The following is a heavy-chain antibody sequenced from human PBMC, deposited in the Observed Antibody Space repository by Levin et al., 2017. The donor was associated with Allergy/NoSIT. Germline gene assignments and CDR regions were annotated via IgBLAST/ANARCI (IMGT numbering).Heavy chain of an antibody. D-gene: IGHD3-10*01. CDR3: ARAAIPRGWEERHFDL. J-gene: IGHJ2*01. CDR1: GFTFSSHW. CDR2: INSDGNSA. Sequence: TGGSLRLSCEASGFTFSSHWMHWVRQAPGKGLVWISRINSDGNSATYADSVKDRFTISRDNAKNTLYVQMNSLRAEDTAVYYCARAAIPRGWEERHFDLWGRGTLVTVSS. V-gene: IGHV3-74*01.